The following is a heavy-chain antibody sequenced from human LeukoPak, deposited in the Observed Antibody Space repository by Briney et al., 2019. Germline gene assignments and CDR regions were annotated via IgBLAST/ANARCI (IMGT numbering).Heavy chain of an antibody. D-gene: IGHD3-9*01. Sequence: GGSLRLSCAASGFTFSSYGMHWVRQAPGKGLEWVAAISHDGTNTHYAESVKGRFTISRDNSKNMLYLQMNSLRAEDTALYYCAETGPTDFWDQGTLVTVSS. J-gene: IGHJ4*02. CDR2: ISHDGTNT. V-gene: IGHV3-30*03. CDR3: AETGPTDF. CDR1: GFTFSSYG.